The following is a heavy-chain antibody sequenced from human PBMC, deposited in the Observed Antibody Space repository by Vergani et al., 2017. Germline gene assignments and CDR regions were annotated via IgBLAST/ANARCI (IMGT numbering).Heavy chain of an antibody. CDR3: ARLNRYLWFGELPPSGVMEDYYYGMDV. CDR1: GYTFTSYG. CDR2: ISAYNGNT. Sequence: QVQLVQSGAEVKKPGASVKVSCKASGYTFTSYGISWVRQAPGQGLEWMGWISAYNGNTNYAQKLQGRVTMTTDTSTSTAYMELRSLRSDDTAVYYCARLNRYLWFGELPPSGVMEDYYYGMDVWGQGTTVTVSS. J-gene: IGHJ6*02. V-gene: IGHV1-18*04. D-gene: IGHD3-10*01.